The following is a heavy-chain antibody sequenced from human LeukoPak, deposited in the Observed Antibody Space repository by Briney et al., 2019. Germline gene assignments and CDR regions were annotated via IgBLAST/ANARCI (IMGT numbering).Heavy chain of an antibody. D-gene: IGHD3-10*01. Sequence: GGSLRLSCAASGFTFSSFSMSWVRQAPGKGLEWVSVIYSGGSTYYADSVKGRFTISRDNSKNTLYLQMNSLRAEDTAVYYCAGRGGRIYYFDYWGQGTLVTVSS. V-gene: IGHV3-53*01. CDR1: GFTFSSFS. CDR3: AGRGGRIYYFDY. CDR2: IYSGGST. J-gene: IGHJ4*02.